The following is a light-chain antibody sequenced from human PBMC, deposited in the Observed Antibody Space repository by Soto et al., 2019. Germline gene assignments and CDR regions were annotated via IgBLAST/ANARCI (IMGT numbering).Light chain of an antibody. Sequence: QSALTQPASVSGSPGQSITISCTGTSSDVGGYNYVSWYQQHPGKVPKLMIYDVTNRPSGVSNRFSGSKSGNTASLTISGLQAEDEGDYYCSSHTSTTSVVSGGGTKLTVL. CDR3: SSHTSTTSVV. V-gene: IGLV2-14*01. CDR1: SSDVGGYNY. CDR2: DVT. J-gene: IGLJ2*01.